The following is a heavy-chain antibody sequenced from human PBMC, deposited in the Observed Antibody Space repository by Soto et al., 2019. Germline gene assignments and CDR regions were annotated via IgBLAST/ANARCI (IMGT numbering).Heavy chain of an antibody. CDR2: NFPGDSDT. Sequence: PGESLKISCKGSGYNFANYLLGWVRQMPGKGLEWMGMNFPGDSDTKNSPSLHGQITMSVDKSDSSAYLQWRSLKASDTAMYYCAAGYTTGPDSFDIWGQGTMVTVSS. CDR1: GYNFANYL. J-gene: IGHJ3*02. D-gene: IGHD6-13*01. V-gene: IGHV5-51*01. CDR3: AAGYTTGPDSFDI.